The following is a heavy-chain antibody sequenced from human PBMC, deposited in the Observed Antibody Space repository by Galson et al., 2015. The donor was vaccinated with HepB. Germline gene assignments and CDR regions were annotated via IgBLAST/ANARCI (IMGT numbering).Heavy chain of an antibody. J-gene: IGHJ2*01. CDR2: IKQDGSEK. CDR1: GFTFSSYW. CDR3: ARDHRIYSYGKSYWYFDL. V-gene: IGHV3-7*03. D-gene: IGHD5-18*01. Sequence: SLRLSCAASGFTFSSYWMSWVRQAPGKGLEWVANIKQDGSEKYYVDSVKGRFTISRDNAKNSLYLQMNSLRAEDTAVYYCARDHRIYSYGKSYWYFDLWGRGTLVTVSS.